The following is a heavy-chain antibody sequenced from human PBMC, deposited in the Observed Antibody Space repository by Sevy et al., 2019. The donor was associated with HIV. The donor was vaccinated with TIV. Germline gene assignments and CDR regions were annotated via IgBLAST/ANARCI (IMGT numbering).Heavy chain of an antibody. CDR2: IYRGENT. V-gene: IGHV3-53*01. J-gene: IGHJ3*02. Sequence: GGSLRLSCAATGFDVNSTYMSWVRQGPGKGLEWVSIIYRGENTHYTDSVKGRFTISGDNSKNTLFLQMKSLRAEDTAVYYCARLSVYYYDSDGYYTTGNAFDIWGQGTMVTVS. CDR1: GFDVNSTY. D-gene: IGHD3-22*01. CDR3: ARLSVYYYDSDGYYTTGNAFDI.